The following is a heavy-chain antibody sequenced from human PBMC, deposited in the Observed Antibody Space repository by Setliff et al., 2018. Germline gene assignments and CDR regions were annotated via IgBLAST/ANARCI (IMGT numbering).Heavy chain of an antibody. CDR1: GYTFTSYA. D-gene: IGHD3-22*01. Sequence: ASVKVSCKASGYTFTSYAMHWVRQAPGQRLEWMGWVNGGDGNTKYSQKFQGRVTMTTDTSTSTAYMELRSLRSDDTAVYYCARDAPKVVDKFDLWGQGTKVTVSS. J-gene: IGHJ3*01. V-gene: IGHV1-3*01. CDR3: ARDAPKVVDKFDL. CDR2: VNGGDGNT.